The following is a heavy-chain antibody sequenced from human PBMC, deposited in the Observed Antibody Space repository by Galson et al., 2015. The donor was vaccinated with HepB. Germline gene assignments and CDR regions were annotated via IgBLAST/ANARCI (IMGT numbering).Heavy chain of an antibody. CDR1: GFTFSSYS. D-gene: IGHD4-23*01. CDR2: ISSSSSYI. Sequence: SLRLSCAASGFTFSSYSMNWVRQAPGKGLEWVSSISSSSSYIYYADSVKGRFTISKDNAKNSLYLQMNSLRAEDTAVYYCARWDGGNSAYYYYYMDVWGKGTTVTVSS. J-gene: IGHJ6*03. V-gene: IGHV3-21*01. CDR3: ARWDGGNSAYYYYYMDV.